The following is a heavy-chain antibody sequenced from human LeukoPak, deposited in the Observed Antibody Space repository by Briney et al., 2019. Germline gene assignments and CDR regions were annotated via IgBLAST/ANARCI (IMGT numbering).Heavy chain of an antibody. CDR2: INPNTVGT. J-gene: IGHJ4*02. CDR1: GYTFTGYY. Sequence: ASVKVSCKASGYTFTGYYMHWVRQAPGEGLEWMGWINPNTVGTNYAQRFQGRVTMTRDTSISTAYMELSSLRSEDTAVYYCARGGDFWSGPDYWGQGTLVTVSS. V-gene: IGHV1-2*02. CDR3: ARGGDFWSGPDY. D-gene: IGHD3-3*01.